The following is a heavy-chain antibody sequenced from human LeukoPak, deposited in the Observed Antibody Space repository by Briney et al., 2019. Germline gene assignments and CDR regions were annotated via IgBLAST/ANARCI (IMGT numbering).Heavy chain of an antibody. J-gene: IGHJ4*02. V-gene: IGHV4-59*08. D-gene: IGHD5-18*01. CDR3: AKWGNSYGYLDY. CDR2: IYYSGST. CDR1: GGSISSYY. Sequence: PSETLSLTCTVSGGSISSYYWSWIRQPPGKGLEWIGYIYYSGSTDYNPSLKSRVTISVDRSKNQFSLKLNSVTAADTAVYYCAKWGNSYGYLDYWGQGTLVTVSS.